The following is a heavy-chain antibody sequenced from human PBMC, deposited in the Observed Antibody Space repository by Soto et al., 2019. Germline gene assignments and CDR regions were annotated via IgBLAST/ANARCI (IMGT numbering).Heavy chain of an antibody. Sequence: VQLLESGGGLVQPGGSLRLSCAASGFTFSSYAMSWVRQAPGKGLEWVSAISGSGGSTYYADSVKGRFTISRDNSKNTLYLQMNSLRAEDTAVYYCAKDPQALIAAAIQFDYWGQGTLVTVSS. CDR1: GFTFSSYA. J-gene: IGHJ4*02. CDR2: ISGSGGST. D-gene: IGHD6-13*01. V-gene: IGHV3-23*01. CDR3: AKDPQALIAAAIQFDY.